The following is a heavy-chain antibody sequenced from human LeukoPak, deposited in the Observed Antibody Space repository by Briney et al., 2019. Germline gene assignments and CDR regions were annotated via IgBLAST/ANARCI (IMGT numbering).Heavy chain of an antibody. CDR3: AGKYSSSWYVDY. CDR1: GGSFSGYY. J-gene: IGHJ4*02. D-gene: IGHD6-13*01. CDR2: INHSGST. Sequence: NPSETLSLTCAVYGGSFSGYYWSWIRQPPGKGLEWIGEINHSGSTNYNPSLKSRVTISVDTSKNQSSLKLSSVTAADTAVYYCAGKYSSSWYVDYWGQGTLVTVSS. V-gene: IGHV4-34*01.